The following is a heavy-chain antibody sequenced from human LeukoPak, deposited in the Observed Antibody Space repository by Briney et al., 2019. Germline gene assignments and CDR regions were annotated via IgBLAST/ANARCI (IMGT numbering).Heavy chain of an antibody. CDR2: ISSSSTLI. Sequence: GGSLRLSCAASGFTFSSYFMNWVRQAPGKGLEWVSFISSSSTLIYYADSVKGRFTISRDNAKNSLYLQMNSLRAEDTAVYHCARGPLGAYNSAWFDPWGQGTLVTVSS. CDR3: ARGPLGAYNSAWFDP. CDR1: GFTFSSYF. J-gene: IGHJ5*02. V-gene: IGHV3-21*01. D-gene: IGHD5-24*01.